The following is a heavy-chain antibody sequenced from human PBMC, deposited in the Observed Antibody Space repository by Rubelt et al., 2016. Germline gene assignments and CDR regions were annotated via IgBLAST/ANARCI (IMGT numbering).Heavy chain of an antibody. V-gene: IGHV4-34*01. Sequence: QVQLQQWGAGLLKPSETLSLTCAVYGGSFSGYYWSWIRQPPGKGLEWIGEINHSGSTYYNPSLKSRVTISVDTSKNQFSLKRSSGTAADTAVYYCARGRDGDRMGCWGQGTLVTVSS. CDR1: GGSFSGYY. CDR2: INHSGST. CDR3: ARGRDGDRMGC. D-gene: IGHD4-17*01. J-gene: IGHJ4*02.